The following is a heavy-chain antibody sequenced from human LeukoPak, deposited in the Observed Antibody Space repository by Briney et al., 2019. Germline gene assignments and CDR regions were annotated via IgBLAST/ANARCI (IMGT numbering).Heavy chain of an antibody. D-gene: IGHD4-17*01. CDR1: GFTFSSYC. CDR3: AKGLLDYGDYLHGMDV. Sequence: GGSLRLSCAASGFTFSSYCMNWVRQAPGKGLEWVSSISVSSSYVYYADSVEGRFTISRDNAKNSLYLQMNSLRAEDTALYYCAKGLLDYGDYLHGMDVWGQGTTVTVSS. J-gene: IGHJ6*02. V-gene: IGHV3-21*04. CDR2: ISVSSSYV.